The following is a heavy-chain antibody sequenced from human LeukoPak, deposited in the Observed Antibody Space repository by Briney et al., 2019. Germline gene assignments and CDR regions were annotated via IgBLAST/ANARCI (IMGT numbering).Heavy chain of an antibody. Sequence: GGSLRLSCAASGFTFSSYAMSWVRQAPGKGLEWVSGISGSGDSTVYADSVKGRFTMSRDNSRNTVYLQINSLRAEDTAIYYCAKGRFSSGYYYDYWGQGTLVTVSS. D-gene: IGHD3-22*01. CDR3: AKGRFSSGYYYDY. J-gene: IGHJ4*02. CDR1: GFTFSSYA. V-gene: IGHV3-23*01. CDR2: ISGSGDST.